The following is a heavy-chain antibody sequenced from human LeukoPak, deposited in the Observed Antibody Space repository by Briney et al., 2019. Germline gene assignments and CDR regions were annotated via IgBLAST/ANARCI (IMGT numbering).Heavy chain of an antibody. J-gene: IGHJ4*02. CDR1: GYTFTSYG. D-gene: IGHD2-21*02. V-gene: IGHV1-18*01. Sequence: ASVKVSCKASGYTFTSYGISWVRQAPGQGLEWMGWISAYNGNTNYAQKLQGRVTMTTDTSTSTAYMELRSLRSDDAAVYYCARAYCGGDCYSLSDYWGQGTLVTVSS. CDR2: ISAYNGNT. CDR3: ARAYCGGDCYSLSDY.